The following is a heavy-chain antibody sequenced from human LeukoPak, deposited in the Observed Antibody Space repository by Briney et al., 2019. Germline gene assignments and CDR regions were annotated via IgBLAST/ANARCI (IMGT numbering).Heavy chain of an antibody. CDR3: AAKNTWTYSMDV. J-gene: IGHJ6*02. CDR2: IYSGGTT. Sequence: QSGGSLRLSCAASGFIVSSNYMSWVRQAPGKGLEWVSVIYSGGTTYYADSVKGRFTISRDNSKNTLYLQMNSLRAEDTAVYYCAAKNTWTYSMDVWGQGTTVTVSS. V-gene: IGHV3-66*01. CDR1: GFIVSSNY. D-gene: IGHD1/OR15-1a*01.